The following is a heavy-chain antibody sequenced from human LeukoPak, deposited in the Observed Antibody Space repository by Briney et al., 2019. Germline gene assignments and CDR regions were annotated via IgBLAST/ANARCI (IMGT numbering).Heavy chain of an antibody. CDR1: GYTFTSYY. J-gene: IGHJ5*02. D-gene: IGHD3-16*02. V-gene: IGHV1-2*02. CDR2: INPNSGGT. CDR3: ARAKINWGSYRTPFDP. Sequence: ASVKVSCKASGYTFTSYYMHWVRQAPGQGLEWMGWINPNSGGTNYAQKFQGRVTMTRDTSISTAYMELSRLRSDDTAVYYCARAKINWGSYRTPFDPWGQGTLVTVSP.